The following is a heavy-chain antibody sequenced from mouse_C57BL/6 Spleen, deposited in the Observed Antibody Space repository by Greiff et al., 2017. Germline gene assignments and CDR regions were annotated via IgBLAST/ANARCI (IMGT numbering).Heavy chain of an antibody. CDR3: ARGLTRTGRYFDV. CDR1: GYTFTSYW. J-gene: IGHJ1*03. V-gene: IGHV1-69*01. CDR2: IDPSDSYT. Sequence: VQLQQPGAELVMPGASVKLSCKASGYTFTSYWMHWVKQRPGQGLEWIGEIDPSDSYTNYNQKFKGKSTLTVDKSSSTAYMQLSSLTSEDSAVYYCARGLTRTGRYFDVWGTGTTVTVSA. D-gene: IGHD2-13*01.